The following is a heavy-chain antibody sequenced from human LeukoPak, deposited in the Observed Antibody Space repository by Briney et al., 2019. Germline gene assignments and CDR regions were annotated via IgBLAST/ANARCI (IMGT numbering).Heavy chain of an antibody. CDR3: AKGSGINHYHGIDS. J-gene: IGHJ5*01. D-gene: IGHD1-14*01. Sequence: GGSLRLSCAASEFTFSNYAMNWVRQAPGKGLEWVSGISGGGGSTYYADSVKGRFTISRDNSKNTLYLQMDSLRAEDTALYYCAKGSGINHYHGIDSWGQGTLVTVSS. CDR2: ISGGGGST. CDR1: EFTFSNYA. V-gene: IGHV3-23*01.